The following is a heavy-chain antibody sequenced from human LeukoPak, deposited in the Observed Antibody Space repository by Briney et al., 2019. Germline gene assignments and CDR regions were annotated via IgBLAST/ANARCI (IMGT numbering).Heavy chain of an antibody. Sequence: GGSLRLSCAASGFPFSSYSMNWVRQAPGKGLEWVSCINTGSNYIYYADSVKGRFTISRDNAKNSLYLQMNSLRVEDTAVYYCARGLRGSGSPYYYYYMDVWGKGTTVTVSS. CDR3: ARGLRGSGSPYYYYYMDV. CDR1: GFPFSSYS. CDR2: INTGSNYI. V-gene: IGHV3-21*01. J-gene: IGHJ6*03. D-gene: IGHD3-10*01.